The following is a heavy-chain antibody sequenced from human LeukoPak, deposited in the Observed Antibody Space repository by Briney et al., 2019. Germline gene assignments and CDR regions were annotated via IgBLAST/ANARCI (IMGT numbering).Heavy chain of an antibody. J-gene: IGHJ4*02. CDR1: GGSISSLY. CDR2: IYYTGST. CDR3: ARHRAYSSSSPFDY. V-gene: IGHV4-59*08. Sequence: PSETLSLPCSVSGGSISSLYWSWVRQPPGKGLEWIGYIYYTGSTNYNPSLKSRVTMFVDMSKNQFSLRLSSVTAADTAVYYCARHRAYSSSSPFDYWGQGTLVTVSS. D-gene: IGHD6-6*01.